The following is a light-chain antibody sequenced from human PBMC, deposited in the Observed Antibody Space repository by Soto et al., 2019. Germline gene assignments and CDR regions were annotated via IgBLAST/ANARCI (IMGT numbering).Light chain of an antibody. CDR2: DTS. V-gene: IGKV3-11*01. CDR3: QQRTNWPRSFT. CDR1: QSVSSY. J-gene: IGKJ3*01. Sequence: EIVLTQSPATLSLSPGERATLSCRASQSVSSYLDWYQQKPGQAPRLLIYDTSNRATGIPARFSGSGSGTDFTLTISSLEPEDFAVHYCQQRTNWPRSFTFGPGTKVDIK.